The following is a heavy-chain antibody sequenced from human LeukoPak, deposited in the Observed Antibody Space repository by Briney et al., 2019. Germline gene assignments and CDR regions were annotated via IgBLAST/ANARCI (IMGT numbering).Heavy chain of an antibody. D-gene: IGHD3-10*01. V-gene: IGHV3-30*18. CDR2: LANDGKTT. J-gene: IGHJ5*02. Sequence: SCTVSGYTLTELSMHWVRQAPGKGLEWVAVLANDGKTTYYADSVKGRFTISRDNSKNTLYLQMNSLRAEDTAVYYFTKEGLPSGSSWSAWFDPWGQGTLVTVSS. CDR3: TKEGLPSGSSWSAWFDP. CDR1: GYTLTELS.